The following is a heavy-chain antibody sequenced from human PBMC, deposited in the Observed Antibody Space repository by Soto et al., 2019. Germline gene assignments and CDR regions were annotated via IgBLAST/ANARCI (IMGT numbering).Heavy chain of an antibody. V-gene: IGHV1-3*01. D-gene: IGHD3-22*01. CDR2: INAGNGNP. Sequence: GASVKVSCKASGYTFASYSIHLVRQAPRQKPEWMGWINAGNGNPKNSQKFQGRVALTKDTSATPAFMELSSRTSEDTGVYYCAREEYYYDTGGFPLDSWGQGTRVTVSS. CDR1: GYTFASYS. J-gene: IGHJ4*02. CDR3: AREEYYYDTGGFPLDS.